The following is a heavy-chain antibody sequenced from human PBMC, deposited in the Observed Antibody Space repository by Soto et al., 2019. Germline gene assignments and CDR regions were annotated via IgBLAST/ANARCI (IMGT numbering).Heavy chain of an antibody. CDR2: IKSKTDGGTT. V-gene: IGHV3-15*07. CDR3: TTDSYSTIIIVRFDY. Sequence: GGSLRLSCAASGFTFSNAWINWVRQAPGKGLKWVGRIKSKTDGGTTDYAEPVKGRFAISRDDSNNMVYLQMNSLKIEDTAVYYCTTDSYSTIIIVRFDYWGHGTLVTVSS. D-gene: IGHD3-22*01. J-gene: IGHJ4*01. CDR1: GFTFSNAW.